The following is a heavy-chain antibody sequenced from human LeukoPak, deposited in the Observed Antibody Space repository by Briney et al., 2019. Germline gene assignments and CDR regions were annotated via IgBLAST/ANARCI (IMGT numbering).Heavy chain of an antibody. CDR1: GFIVSSNY. V-gene: IGHV3-53*01. J-gene: IGHJ4*02. Sequence: GGSLRLSCAASGFIVSSNYMSWVRQAPGKGLEWVSVIYSGGSTYYADSVKGRFTISRDNSKNTLYLQMNSLRAKDTAVYYCARDREYGSGVFDYWGQGTLVTVSS. CDR3: ARDREYGSGVFDY. CDR2: IYSGGST. D-gene: IGHD3-10*01.